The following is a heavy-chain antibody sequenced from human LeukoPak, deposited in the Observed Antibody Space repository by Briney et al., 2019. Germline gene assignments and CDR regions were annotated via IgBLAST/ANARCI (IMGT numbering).Heavy chain of an antibody. CDR3: AKDSIYRSFDY. CDR1: GFTFSNYG. D-gene: IGHD3-16*02. Sequence: GGSLSLSCAASGFTFSNYGMRWVRQAPGKGLEWVSTVSGSGSSTYYADSVKGRFTISRDNSKNTLYLQMDSLRAEDTALYYCAKDSIYRSFDYWGQGTLVTVSS. J-gene: IGHJ4*02. CDR2: VSGSGSST. V-gene: IGHV3-23*01.